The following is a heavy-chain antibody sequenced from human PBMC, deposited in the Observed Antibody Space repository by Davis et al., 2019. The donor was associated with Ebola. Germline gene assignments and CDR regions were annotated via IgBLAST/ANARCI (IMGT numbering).Heavy chain of an antibody. CDR1: GFTFSSYG. V-gene: IGHV3-33*06. Sequence: GGSLRLSCAASGFTFSSYGMHWVRQAPGKGLEWVAVIWYDGSNKYYADSVKGRFTISRDNSKNTLYLQMNSLRAEDTAVYYCAKSVGLVGATHYFDYWGQGTLVTVSS. CDR2: IWYDGSNK. CDR3: AKSVGLVGATHYFDY. D-gene: IGHD1-26*01. J-gene: IGHJ4*02.